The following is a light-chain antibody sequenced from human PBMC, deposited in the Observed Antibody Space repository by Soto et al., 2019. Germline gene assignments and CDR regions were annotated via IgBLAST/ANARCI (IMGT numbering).Light chain of an antibody. CDR2: SAS. CDR1: QDISVY. V-gene: IGKV1-27*01. Sequence: DIQMTQSPSSLSASVGDRVTITCRASQDISVYLAWYQQKPGPVPKLLIYSASTLQSGDPSRFSGSGSGTDFTLTISSLQPEDVATYYCQKFNTDPLTFGQGTRLEIK. J-gene: IGKJ5*01. CDR3: QKFNTDPLT.